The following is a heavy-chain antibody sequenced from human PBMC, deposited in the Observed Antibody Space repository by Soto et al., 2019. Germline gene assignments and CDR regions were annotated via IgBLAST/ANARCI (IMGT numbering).Heavy chain of an antibody. CDR2: INPSGGST. V-gene: IGHV1-46*01. CDR3: EVTTGY. Sequence: GASVKVSCKASGYTFTSYYMHWVRQAPGQGLEWMGIINPSGGSTSYAQKFQGRVTMTRDTSTNTVYLELSTLTYEDTAVYYCEVTTGYWGQGSMVTVSS. D-gene: IGHD4-17*01. J-gene: IGHJ4*02. CDR1: GYTFTSYY.